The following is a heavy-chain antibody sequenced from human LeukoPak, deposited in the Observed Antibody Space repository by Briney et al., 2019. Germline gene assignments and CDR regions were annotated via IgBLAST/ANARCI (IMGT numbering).Heavy chain of an antibody. D-gene: IGHD2/OR15-2a*01. V-gene: IGHV3-30*02. CDR1: GFTFSSYG. Sequence: PGGSLRLSCAASGFTFSSYGMHWVRQAPGKGLEWVAFIRYDGTNKYYRDSVKGRFTISRDNFKNTLYLQMNSLRVEDTAMYHCAKAYGGGNTIDYWGQGTLVTVSS. J-gene: IGHJ4*02. CDR2: IRYDGTNK. CDR3: AKAYGGGNTIDY.